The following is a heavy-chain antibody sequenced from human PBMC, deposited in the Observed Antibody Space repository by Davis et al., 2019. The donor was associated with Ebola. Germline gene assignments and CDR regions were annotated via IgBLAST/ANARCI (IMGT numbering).Heavy chain of an antibody. CDR2: ISYDGSNK. Sequence: GESLKISCAASGFTFSSYGMHWVRQAPGKGLEWVAVISYDGSNKYYADSVKGRFTISRDNSKNTLYLQMNSLRAEDTAVYYCAKSVAGPPGDWGQGTLVTVSS. J-gene: IGHJ4*02. D-gene: IGHD4-23*01. CDR3: AKSVAGPPGD. CDR1: GFTFSSYG. V-gene: IGHV3-30*18.